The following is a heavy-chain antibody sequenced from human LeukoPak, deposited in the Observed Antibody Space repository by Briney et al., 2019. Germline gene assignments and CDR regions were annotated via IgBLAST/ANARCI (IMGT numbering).Heavy chain of an antibody. V-gene: IGHV3-74*01. CDR1: GFTFSSYA. CDR2: INSVGSST. J-gene: IGHJ4*02. Sequence: GGSLRLSCAASGFTFSSYAMSWVRQAPGRGLVWVSRINSVGSSTSYADSVKGRFTISRDNAKNTLYLQMNSLRAEDTAVYYCAKSYYDSGSFYTPFDHWGQGTLVTVSS. D-gene: IGHD3-10*01. CDR3: AKSYYDSGSFYTPFDH.